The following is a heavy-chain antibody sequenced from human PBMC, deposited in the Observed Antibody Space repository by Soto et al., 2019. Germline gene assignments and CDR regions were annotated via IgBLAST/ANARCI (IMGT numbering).Heavy chain of an antibody. J-gene: IGHJ4*02. CDR3: ARPSGSYGDYAWFLPC. D-gene: IGHD4-17*01. CDR2: DSAYTGPT. CDR1: GYAFGGYA. V-gene: IGHV1-18*04. Sequence: QVQLVQSEAELKKPGASVKVSCKASGYAFGGYALSWVRQAPGQGHEWMWWDSAYTGPTDYEQKCQGRVSMTTDTSTSTAYMELGSLTPDDTAVYYCARPSGSYGDYAWFLPCWGQGTLVTVSS.